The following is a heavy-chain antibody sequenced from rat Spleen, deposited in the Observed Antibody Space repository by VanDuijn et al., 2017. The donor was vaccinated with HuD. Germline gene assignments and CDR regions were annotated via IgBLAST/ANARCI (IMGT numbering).Heavy chain of an antibody. D-gene: IGHD1-12*02. CDR2: ISYEGSST. V-gene: IGHV5-22*01. Sequence: EVQLVESGGGLVQPGRSLKLSCAASGFTFSDYHMAWVRQAPEKGLEWVASISYEGSSTYYGDSVKGRFTVSRDNAKSTLYLQMDSLRSEDTATYYCARHDGSYYPFDYWGQGVMVTVSS. CDR1: GFTFSDYH. J-gene: IGHJ2*01. CDR3: ARHDGSYYPFDY.